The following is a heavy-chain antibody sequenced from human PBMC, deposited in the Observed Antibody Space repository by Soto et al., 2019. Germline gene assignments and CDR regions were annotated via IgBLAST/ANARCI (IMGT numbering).Heavy chain of an antibody. Sequence: ASETLSLTCSIYSGSFSGYYWSWIRQPPGKGLEWIGEISQSGHTNYSPSLKSRVSISIDTSKKQFSLNLASVSAADTAVYYCARAPKVSGSSQTRPDFWGQGTLVIVSS. J-gene: IGHJ4*02. V-gene: IGHV4-34*01. CDR1: SGSFSGYY. CDR3: ARAPKVSGSSQTRPDF. D-gene: IGHD6-6*01. CDR2: ISQSGHT.